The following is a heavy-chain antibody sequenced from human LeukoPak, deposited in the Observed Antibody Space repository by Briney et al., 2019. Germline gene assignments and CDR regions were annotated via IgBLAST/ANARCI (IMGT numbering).Heavy chain of an antibody. CDR2: IYPGDSAT. CDR1: GYSFTTYW. J-gene: IGHJ4*02. Sequence: GESLKISCKGSGYSFTTYWIGWVRQMHGKGLEWMGIIYPGDSATRYSPSLQGQVTISADKSISTAYPQWSSLKASDTAMYYCAKHVGYDSSGYYDYWGQGTLVTVSS. V-gene: IGHV5-51*01. CDR3: AKHVGYDSSGYYDY. D-gene: IGHD3-22*01.